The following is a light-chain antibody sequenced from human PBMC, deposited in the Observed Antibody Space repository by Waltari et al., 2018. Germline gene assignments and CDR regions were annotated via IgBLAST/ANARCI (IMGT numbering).Light chain of an antibody. V-gene: IGLV8-61*01. CDR1: SCSVSTSFY. Sequence: QTVVTQEPSVSVSPGGTVTLTCALSSCSVSTSFYPSWYQQTPGQAPRPLIYSTNTRLFGVPNRFSGSILGNKAALTIAGAQADDEADYYCVLYMDSGVWVFGGGTKLTVL. J-gene: IGLJ3*02. CDR3: VLYMDSGVWV. CDR2: STN.